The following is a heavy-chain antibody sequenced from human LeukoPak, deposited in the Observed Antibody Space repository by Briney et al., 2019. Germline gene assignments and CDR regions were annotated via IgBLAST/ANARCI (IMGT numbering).Heavy chain of an antibody. J-gene: IGHJ5*02. CDR3: ALKVFVRETRFDP. Sequence: PSETLSLTCAVYGGSFSGYYWSWIRQPPGKGLEWIGEINHSGSTNYNPSLKSRVTISVDTSKNQFSLKLSSVTAADTAVYYCALKVFVRETRFDPWGQGTLVTVSS. V-gene: IGHV4-34*01. CDR1: GGSFSGYY. CDR2: INHSGST. D-gene: IGHD3-3*01.